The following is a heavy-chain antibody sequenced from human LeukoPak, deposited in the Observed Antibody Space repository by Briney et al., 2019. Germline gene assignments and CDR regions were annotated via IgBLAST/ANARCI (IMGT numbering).Heavy chain of an antibody. Sequence: SETLSLTCAVSGGSISSGGYSWSWIRQPPGKGLEWIGYIYHSGSTYYNPSLKSRVTISVDRSKNQFSLKLSSVTAADTAVYYCARASNTSPNYYYYGMDVWGQGTTVTVSS. CDR1: GGSISSGGYS. J-gene: IGHJ6*02. D-gene: IGHD2-2*01. CDR2: IYHSGST. V-gene: IGHV4-30-2*01. CDR3: ARASNTSPNYYYYGMDV.